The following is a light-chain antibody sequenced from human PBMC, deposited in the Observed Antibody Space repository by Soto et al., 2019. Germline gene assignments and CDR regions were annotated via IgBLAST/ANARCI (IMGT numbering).Light chain of an antibody. CDR3: AAWDDSLNGWV. V-gene: IGLV1-36*01. CDR2: YDD. CDR1: YSNTGDNS. Sequence: QSVLTQPPSVSAAPGQRVTISCSGSYSNTGDNSVSWYQQLPGKAPKLLIYYDDLLPSGVSDRFSGSKSGTSASLAISGLQSEDEAEYYCAAWDDSLNGWVFGGGTKLTVL. J-gene: IGLJ3*02.